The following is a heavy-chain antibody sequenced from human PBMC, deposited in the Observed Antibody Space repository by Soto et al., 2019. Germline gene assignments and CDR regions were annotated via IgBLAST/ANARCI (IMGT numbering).Heavy chain of an antibody. D-gene: IGHD6-19*01. Sequence: ASVKVSCKASGYTFTSYYMHWVRQAPGQGLEWMGIINPSGGSTSYAQKFQGRVTMTRDTSTSTVYMELRSLRSDDTAVYYCARDTPDSSGWFHPENDAFDIWGQGTMVTVSS. CDR1: GYTFTSYY. CDR3: ARDTPDSSGWFHPENDAFDI. CDR2: INPSGGST. J-gene: IGHJ3*02. V-gene: IGHV1-46*01.